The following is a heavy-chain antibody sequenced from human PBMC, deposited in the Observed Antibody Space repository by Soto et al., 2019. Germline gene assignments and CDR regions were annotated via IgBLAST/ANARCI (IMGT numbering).Heavy chain of an antibody. CDR1: GFTFYNYA. CDR2: VSGGGSTT. J-gene: IGHJ4*02. CDR3: AKVVGMTTVTFDSYFFDY. D-gene: IGHD4-17*01. Sequence: EVQLLESGGGLVQPGGSLRLSCEASGFTFYNYALSWVRQAPGKGLEWVSVVSGGGSTTFYADSVRGRFTISRDNSKNSEDLQMGSRRAEDTAVYYCAKVVGMTTVTFDSYFFDYWGQGNLVTVSS. V-gene: IGHV3-23*01.